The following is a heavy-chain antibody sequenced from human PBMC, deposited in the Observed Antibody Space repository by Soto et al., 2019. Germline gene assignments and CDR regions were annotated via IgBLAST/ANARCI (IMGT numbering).Heavy chain of an antibody. Sequence: EVQLVVSGGGLAQPGRSLSLSCAASGLTFDDYAMHWVRRVPVKGLEWVSGISWNTFTIAYADSVKGRFTISRDNARNSLYRQRNSPIAEDTALYYCGTDRPRGRFGEAYFDIWGQGTLVTVSS. V-gene: IGHV3-9*01. CDR2: ISWNTFTI. CDR3: GTDRPRGRFGEAYFDI. J-gene: IGHJ3*02. D-gene: IGHD3-10*01. CDR1: GLTFDDYA.